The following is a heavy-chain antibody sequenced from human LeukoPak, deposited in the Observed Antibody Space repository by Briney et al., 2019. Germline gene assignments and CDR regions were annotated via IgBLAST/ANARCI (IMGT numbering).Heavy chain of an antibody. Sequence: SETLSLTCTVSGDSFSSYYWSWIRRPAGKGLEWIGSIYSSGSTSHNPSLKSRVSMSIDTSKNQFSLNLSSVTAADTAVYHCARETGHATSWRYWYLDLWGRGTLVTVSS. D-gene: IGHD2-2*01. CDR3: ARETGHATSWRYWYLDL. CDR1: GDSFSSYY. V-gene: IGHV4-4*07. CDR2: IYSSGST. J-gene: IGHJ2*01.